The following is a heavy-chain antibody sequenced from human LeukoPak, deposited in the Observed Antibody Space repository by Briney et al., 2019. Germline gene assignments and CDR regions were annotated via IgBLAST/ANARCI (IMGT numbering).Heavy chain of an antibody. D-gene: IGHD1-7*01. V-gene: IGHV4-38-2*02. CDR1: GYSISSGFY. Sequence: PSETLSLTCTVSGYSISSGFYWGWIRQPPGKGLEWIGSIYHSGSTYYNPSLKSRVTISVDTSKNQFSLKLSSVTAADTAVYYCARGNWNYRFDPWGQGTLVTVSS. CDR2: IYHSGST. CDR3: ARGNWNYRFDP. J-gene: IGHJ5*02.